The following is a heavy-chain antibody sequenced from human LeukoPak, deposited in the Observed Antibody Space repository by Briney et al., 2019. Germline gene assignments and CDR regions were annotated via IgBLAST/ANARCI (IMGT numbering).Heavy chain of an antibody. D-gene: IGHD3-10*01. V-gene: IGHV3-15*01. J-gene: IGHJ4*02. CDR2: IKSKTDGETT. CDR1: GFTFTNAW. Sequence: GGSLRLSCVDSGFTFTNAWMSWVRQAPGKGLEWIGRIKSKTDGETTNYAEPVRGRFTILRDDSKSAVYLQMNSLKIEDTAVYYCTTDLGTYYHGSQRLIPIDYWGQGTLVTVSS. CDR3: TTDLGTYYHGSQRLIPIDY.